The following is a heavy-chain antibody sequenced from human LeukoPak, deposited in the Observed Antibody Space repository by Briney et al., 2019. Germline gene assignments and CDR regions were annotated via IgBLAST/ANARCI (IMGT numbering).Heavy chain of an antibody. Sequence: GGSLRLSCAASGFTFSSYSMNWVRQAPGKGLEWVAVISYDGSNKYYADSVKGRFTISRDNSKNTLYLQMNSLRAEDTAVYYCAKAMTTYSSVYGCYMDVWGKGTTVTVSS. V-gene: IGHV3-30*18. D-gene: IGHD6-19*01. CDR1: GFTFSSYS. CDR2: ISYDGSNK. J-gene: IGHJ6*03. CDR3: AKAMTTYSSVYGCYMDV.